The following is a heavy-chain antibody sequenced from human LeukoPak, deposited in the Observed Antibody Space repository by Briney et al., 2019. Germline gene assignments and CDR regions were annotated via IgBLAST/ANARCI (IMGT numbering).Heavy chain of an antibody. J-gene: IGHJ5*02. CDR2: IYPGDSDT. CDR1: GYSFTSYW. Sequence: GESLKISCKGSGYSFTSYWIGWVRQMPGKGLEWMGIIYPGDSDTRYSPSFQGQVTISADKSISTAYLQWSSLKASDTAMYYCARRLGSSSSGPNWFDPWDQGTLVTVSS. D-gene: IGHD6-13*01. CDR3: ARRLGSSSSGPNWFDP. V-gene: IGHV5-51*01.